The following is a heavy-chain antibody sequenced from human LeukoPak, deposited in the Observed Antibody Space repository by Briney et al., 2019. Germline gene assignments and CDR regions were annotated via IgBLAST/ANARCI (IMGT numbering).Heavy chain of an antibody. CDR1: GYTFTSYD. CDR2: MNPNSGNT. V-gene: IGHV1-8*03. Sequence: ASVKVSCKASGYTFTSYDINWVRQATGQGLEWMGWMNPNSGNTGYAQKFRGRVTITRNTSISTAYMELSSLRSEDTAVYYCARGRMVRGVPYYYWGQGTLVTVSS. J-gene: IGHJ4*02. D-gene: IGHD3-10*01. CDR3: ARGRMVRGVPYYY.